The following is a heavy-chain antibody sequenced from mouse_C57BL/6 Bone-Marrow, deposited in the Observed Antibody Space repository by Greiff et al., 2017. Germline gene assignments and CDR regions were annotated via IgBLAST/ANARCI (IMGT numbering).Heavy chain of an antibody. CDR3: ASLFTTVVGGDY. V-gene: IGHV5-17*01. CDR2: ISSGSSTI. J-gene: IGHJ2*01. CDR1: GFTFSDYG. D-gene: IGHD1-1*01. Sequence: EVMLVESGGGLVKPGGSLKLSCAASGFTFSDYGMHWVRQAPEKGLEWVAYISSGSSTIYYADTVKGRFTISRDNAKNTLFLQMTSLRSEDTAMYYCASLFTTVVGGDYWGQGTTLTVSS.